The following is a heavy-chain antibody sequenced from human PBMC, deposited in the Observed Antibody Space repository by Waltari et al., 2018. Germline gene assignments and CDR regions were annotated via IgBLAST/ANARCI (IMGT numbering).Heavy chain of an antibody. D-gene: IGHD3-3*01. V-gene: IGHV4-34*01. Sequence: QVQLQQWGAGLLKPSETLSLTCAVYGGSFSGYYWSWIRQPPGKGLEWIGEINHSGSTNYNPSLKSRVTISVDTSKNQFSLKLSSVTAADTAVYYCARATIFGVVIGGGWFDPWGQGTLVTVSS. CDR3: ARATIFGVVIGGGWFDP. CDR1: GGSFSGYY. J-gene: IGHJ5*02. CDR2: INHSGST.